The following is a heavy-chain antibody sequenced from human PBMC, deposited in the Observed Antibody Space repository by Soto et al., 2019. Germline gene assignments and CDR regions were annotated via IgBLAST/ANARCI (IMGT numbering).Heavy chain of an antibody. J-gene: IGHJ5*02. CDR2: IYSADSA. Sequence: PGGSLRLSCAASGFTVSDNYMWWVRQAPGKGLEWVSVIYSADSAHYADPVKGRFTISRDNSKNTVYLQMNSLRADDTAVYYCTKRVQNASTWSSLGPWGQGTLVTVS. CDR1: GFTVSDNY. CDR3: TKRVQNASTWSSLGP. V-gene: IGHV3-66*04. D-gene: IGHD6-13*01.